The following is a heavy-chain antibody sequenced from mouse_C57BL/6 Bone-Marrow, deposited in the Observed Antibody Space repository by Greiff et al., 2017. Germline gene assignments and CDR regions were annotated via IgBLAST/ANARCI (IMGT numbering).Heavy chain of an antibody. D-gene: IGHD1-1*01. CDR1: GFSLSTFGMG. Sequence: QVTLKVCGPGILQPSQTLSLTCSFSGFSLSTFGMGVGWIRQPSGKGLEWLAHIWWDDDKYYNPALKSRLTTPKATSKNQVFLKNANVDTADTATYYCARIYYYGSSPFAYWGQGTLVTVSA. CDR3: ARIYYYGSSPFAY. CDR2: IWWDDDK. V-gene: IGHV8-8*01. J-gene: IGHJ3*01.